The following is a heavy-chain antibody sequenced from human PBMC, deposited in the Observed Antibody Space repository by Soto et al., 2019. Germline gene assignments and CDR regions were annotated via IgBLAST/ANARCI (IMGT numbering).Heavy chain of an antibody. D-gene: IGHD6-6*01. J-gene: IGHJ4*02. Sequence: QVQLVESGGGVVEPGRSLRLCCAASGFTFSGYAMHWVRQAPGKGLEWVAATSYDENFKYYADSVKGRFTISRDNSKNTLFLQMNSLRTEDTAMYYCARQGGSSGIWYFDYWGQGSLVTVSS. CDR3: ARQGGSSGIWYFDY. CDR2: TSYDENFK. CDR1: GFTFSGYA. V-gene: IGHV3-30*04.